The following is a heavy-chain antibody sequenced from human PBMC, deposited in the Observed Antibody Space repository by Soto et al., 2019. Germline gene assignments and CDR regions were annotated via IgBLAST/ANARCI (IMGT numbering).Heavy chain of an antibody. CDR1: GFTFSSYA. CDR3: ARDRMATTDY. D-gene: IGHD5-12*01. Sequence: QVQLVESGGGVVQPGRSLRLSCAASGFTFSSYAMHWVRQAPGKGLEWVAVISYDGSNKYYADSVKGRFTISRDNSKNTLYLQVNSLRAEDTAVYYCARDRMATTDYWGQGTLVTVSS. CDR2: ISYDGSNK. V-gene: IGHV3-30-3*01. J-gene: IGHJ4*02.